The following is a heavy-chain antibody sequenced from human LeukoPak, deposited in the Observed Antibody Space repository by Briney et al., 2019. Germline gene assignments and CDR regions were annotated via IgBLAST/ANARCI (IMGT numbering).Heavy chain of an antibody. CDR2: ISAYNGNT. V-gene: IGHV1-18*01. D-gene: IGHD6-13*01. Sequence: GVSVKVSCKASGYTFTSYAFSWVRQAPGQGLEWMGWISAYNGNTKYAQKFQGRVTMTTDTSTSTAYMEVRSLRSDDTAVYYCARDRSSSWYYFEYWGQGALVTVSS. J-gene: IGHJ4*02. CDR3: ARDRSSSWYYFEY. CDR1: GYTFTSYA.